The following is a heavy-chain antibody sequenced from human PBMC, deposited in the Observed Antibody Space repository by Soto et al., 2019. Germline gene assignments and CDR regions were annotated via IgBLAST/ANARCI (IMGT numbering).Heavy chain of an antibody. CDR2: ISSTTNYI. CDR3: ARESEDLTSNFDY. CDR1: GFTFSRYS. V-gene: IGHV3-21*01. Sequence: EVQLVESGGGLVRPGGSLRLSCAASGFTFSRYSMNWVRQAPGKGLVWVSSISSTTNYIYYADSMKGRFTVSRDNAKNSVYLDMNSLSAEDTAVYYCARESEDLTSNFDYWGQGTLVTVSS. J-gene: IGHJ4*02.